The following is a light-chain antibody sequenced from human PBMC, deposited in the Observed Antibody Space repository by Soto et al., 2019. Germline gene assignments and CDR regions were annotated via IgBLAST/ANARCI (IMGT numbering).Light chain of an antibody. CDR1: QSISSW. V-gene: IGKV1-5*01. CDR3: QQYNSYWT. CDR2: DAS. J-gene: IGKJ1*01. Sequence: DSQMTQSPSTLSSSVGDRVTITCRASQSISSWLAWYQQKPGKAPKLLIYDASSLGSGVPSRFSGSGSGTEFTLTISSLQPDDFATYYCQQYNSYWTFGQGTKV.